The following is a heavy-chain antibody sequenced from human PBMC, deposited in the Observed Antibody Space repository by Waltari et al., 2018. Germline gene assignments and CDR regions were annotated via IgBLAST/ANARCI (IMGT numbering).Heavy chain of an antibody. CDR2: IYFCDSET. D-gene: IGHD3-16*01. J-gene: IGHJ6*02. V-gene: IGHV5-51*01. CDR1: GYRFTSYW. Sequence: EVQLVQSVAEVTKPGESLKISCRGSGYRFTSYWIAWVRQMPGKGLEWMGIIYFCDSETRYSPSFQGQVTISADKSISTAYLQWSRLKTSDTATYYCAIQPPQGQLGSYFYSGMDVWGQGTTVTVSS. CDR3: AIQPPQGQLGSYFYSGMDV.